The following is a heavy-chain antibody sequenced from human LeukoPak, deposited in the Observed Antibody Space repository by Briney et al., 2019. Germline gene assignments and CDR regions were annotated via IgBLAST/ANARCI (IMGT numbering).Heavy chain of an antibody. CDR3: ATHPTGFYDTLTGYGFPNWFDP. Sequence: SETLSLTCTVSGGSVSSGSYYWSWIRQPPGKGLEWIGSIYYSGSTYYNPSLKSRFTISVDTSKNQFSLKLSSVTAADTAVYYFATHPTGFYDTLTGYGFPNWFDPWGQGTLVTVSS. CDR2: IYYSGST. V-gene: IGHV4-39*01. J-gene: IGHJ5*02. CDR1: GGSVSSGSYY. D-gene: IGHD3-9*01.